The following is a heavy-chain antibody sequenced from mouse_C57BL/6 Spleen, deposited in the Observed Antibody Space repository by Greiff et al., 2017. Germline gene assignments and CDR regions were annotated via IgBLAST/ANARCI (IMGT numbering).Heavy chain of an antibody. V-gene: IGHV1-5*01. CDR1: GYTFTSYW. J-gene: IGHJ2*01. Sequence: VQLQQSGTVLARPGASVKMSCKTSGYTFTSYWMHWVKQRPGQGLEWIGAIYPGNSDTSYNQKFKGKAKLTAVTSASTAYMELSSLTNEDSAVYYCTPMITTGYFDYWGQGTTRTVSS. CDR2: IYPGNSDT. D-gene: IGHD2-4*01. CDR3: TPMITTGYFDY.